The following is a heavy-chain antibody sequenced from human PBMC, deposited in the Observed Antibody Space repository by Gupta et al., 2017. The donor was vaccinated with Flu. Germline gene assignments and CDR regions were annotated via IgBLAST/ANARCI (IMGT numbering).Heavy chain of an antibody. D-gene: IGHD6-13*01. V-gene: IGHV3-21*01. CDR3: ARDFGIAMGGEFDY. J-gene: IGHJ4*02. CDR2: ISSASSYT. Sequence: GFTFSSYQMSWVRQAPGKGLEWVSSISSASSYTYYADSLKGRFTISRDNAKNSLYLQMNSLRAEDTAVYYCARDFGIAMGGEFDYCGQGTRV. CDR1: GFTFSSYQ.